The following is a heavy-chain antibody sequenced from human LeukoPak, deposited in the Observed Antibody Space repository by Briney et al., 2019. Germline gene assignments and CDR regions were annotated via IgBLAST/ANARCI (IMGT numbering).Heavy chain of an antibody. CDR3: VTWEYQLLALDY. J-gene: IGHJ4*02. D-gene: IGHD2-2*01. CDR1: GYTLTELS. Sequence: GASVKVSCKVSGYTLTELSMHWVRQAPGKGLEWMGGFDPEDGETIYARKFQGRVTMTEDTSTDTAYMELSSLRSEDTAVYYCVTWEYQLLALDYWGQGTLVTVSS. CDR2: FDPEDGET. V-gene: IGHV1-24*01.